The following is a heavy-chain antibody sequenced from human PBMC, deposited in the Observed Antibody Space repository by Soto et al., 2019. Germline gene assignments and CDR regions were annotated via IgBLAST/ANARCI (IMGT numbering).Heavy chain of an antibody. D-gene: IGHD3-10*01. V-gene: IGHV5-51*01. J-gene: IGHJ6*04. Sequence: PGESLKISCKGSGYSFTSYWIGWVRQMPGKGLEWMGIIYPGDSDTRYSPSFQGQVTISADKSISTAYLQWSSLKASDTAMYYCARVYSGKVSFYYYGMDVWGKGTTVTVS. CDR3: ARVYSGKVSFYYYGMDV. CDR1: GYSFTSYW. CDR2: IYPGDSDT.